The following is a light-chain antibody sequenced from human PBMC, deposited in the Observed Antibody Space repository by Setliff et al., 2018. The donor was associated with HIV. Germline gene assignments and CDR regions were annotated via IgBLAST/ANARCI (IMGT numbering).Light chain of an antibody. CDR3: RSYTSSTPLDV. CDR2: DVS. Sequence: QSVLTQPASVSGSPGQSITISCTVINSDVGGYNYVSWYQQHPGKAPKLMISDVSYRPSGVSNRFSGSKSGNTASLTISGLQAEDEADYYCRSYTSSTPLDVFGTGTKGTV. V-gene: IGLV2-14*03. CDR1: NSDVGGYNY. J-gene: IGLJ1*01.